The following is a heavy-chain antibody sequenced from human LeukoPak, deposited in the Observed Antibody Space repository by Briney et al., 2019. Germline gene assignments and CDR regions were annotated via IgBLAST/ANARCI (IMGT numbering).Heavy chain of an antibody. D-gene: IGHD3-22*01. CDR2: INPNSGGT. CDR1: GYTFTGYY. V-gene: IGHV1-2*02. Sequence: AASVKVSCTASGYTFTGYYMHWVRQAPGQGLEWMGWINPNSGGTNYAQKFQGRVTMTRDTSISTAYMELSRLRSDDTAVYYCARDLQSSSGYYYVVGYWGQGTLVTVSS. CDR3: ARDLQSSSGYYYVVGY. J-gene: IGHJ4*02.